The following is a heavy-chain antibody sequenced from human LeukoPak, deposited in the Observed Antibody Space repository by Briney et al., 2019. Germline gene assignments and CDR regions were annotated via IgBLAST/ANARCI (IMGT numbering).Heavy chain of an antibody. CDR1: GFTFSTYT. V-gene: IGHV3-21*01. D-gene: IGHD2-2*01. CDR3: ARGYQRQDY. CDR2: ISSSSSNNI. Sequence: GGSLRLSCAASGFTFSTYTMNWVRQAPGKGLEWVSSISSSSSNNINYADSVKGRFTISRDNAMNSVHLQINSLRVEDTAVYYCARGYQRQDYWGQGTLITVSS. J-gene: IGHJ4*02.